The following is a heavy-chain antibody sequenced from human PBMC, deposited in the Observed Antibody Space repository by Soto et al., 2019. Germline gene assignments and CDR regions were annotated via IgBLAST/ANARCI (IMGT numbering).Heavy chain of an antibody. V-gene: IGHV1-69*13. J-gene: IGHJ3*02. CDR2: IIPIFGTA. CDR1: GGTFSSYA. Sequence: GASVKVSCKASGGTFSSYAISWVRQAPGQGLEWMGGIIPIFGTANYAQKFQGRVTITADESTSTAYMELSSLRSEDTAVYYCASHEFTPMVRGVTDAFDIWGQGTMVTVSS. D-gene: IGHD3-10*01. CDR3: ASHEFTPMVRGVTDAFDI.